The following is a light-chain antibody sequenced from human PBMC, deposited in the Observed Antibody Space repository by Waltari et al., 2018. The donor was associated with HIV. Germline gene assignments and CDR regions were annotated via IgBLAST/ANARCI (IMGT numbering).Light chain of an antibody. J-gene: IGLJ2*01. CDR3: YSIDGSGHYRV. CDR1: ALPKRF. Sequence: SYELTQPPSVSVSPGQTARLTCSGDALPKRFAYWYQQKSGRAPVLVIYEDNTRPSGIPERFSATNSGTVATLTISGAQVDDEADYYCYSIDGSGHYRVFGGGTKLTVL. CDR2: EDN. V-gene: IGLV3-10*01.